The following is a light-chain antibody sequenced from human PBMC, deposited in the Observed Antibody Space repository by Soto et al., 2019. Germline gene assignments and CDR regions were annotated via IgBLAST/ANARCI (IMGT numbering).Light chain of an antibody. CDR1: GSNIGTNA. CDR2: RNH. J-gene: IGLJ2*01. Sequence: QSVLTQSPSESATPGQRVTISCSGSGSNIGTNAVNWYQQVPGTAPTLLIFRNHQRPSGVPDRFSGSKSGTSASLAISGPQSEDEADYYCAAWDDSLRAVVFGGGTKLTVL. V-gene: IGLV1-44*01. CDR3: AAWDDSLRAVV.